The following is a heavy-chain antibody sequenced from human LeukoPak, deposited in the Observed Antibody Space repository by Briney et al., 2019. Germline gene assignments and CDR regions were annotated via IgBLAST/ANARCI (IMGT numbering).Heavy chain of an antibody. CDR2: IIPIFGTA. J-gene: IGHJ4*02. Sequence: SVKVSCKASGGTFGSYAISWVRQAPGQGLEWMGGIIPIFGTANYAQKFQGRVTITTDESTSTAYMELSSMRSEDTAVYYCATSGGYCSGGSCYGYWGQGTLVTVSS. CDR3: ATSGGYCSGGSCYGY. CDR1: GGTFGSYA. V-gene: IGHV1-69*05. D-gene: IGHD2-15*01.